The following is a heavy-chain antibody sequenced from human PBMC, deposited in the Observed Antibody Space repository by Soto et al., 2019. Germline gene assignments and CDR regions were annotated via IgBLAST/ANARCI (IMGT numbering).Heavy chain of an antibody. CDR2: IYYSGST. J-gene: IGHJ6*03. CDR1: GGSISSYY. Sequence: SETLSLTCTVSGGSISSYYWSWIRKPPGKGLERIGYIYYSGSTNYNHSLKSRVTISVDTSKNQFSLKLSSVTAADTAVYYCARDHGYCSSTSCQEHYMDVWGKGTTVTVSS. V-gene: IGHV4-59*01. CDR3: ARDHGYCSSTSCQEHYMDV. D-gene: IGHD2-2*01.